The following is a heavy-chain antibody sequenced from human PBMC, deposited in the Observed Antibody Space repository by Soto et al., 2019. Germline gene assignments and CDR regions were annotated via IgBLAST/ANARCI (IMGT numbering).Heavy chain of an antibody. CDR3: ARRVMTTVNYYYYYYMDV. CDR1: GGSISSYY. V-gene: IGHV4-59*08. CDR2: IYYSGST. J-gene: IGHJ6*03. Sequence: SETLSLTCTVSGGSISSYYWSWIRQPPGKGLEWIGYIYYSGSTNYNPSLKSRVTISVDTSKNQFSLKLSSVTAADTAVYYCARRVMTTVNYYYYYYMDVWGKGTTVTVSS. D-gene: IGHD4-4*01.